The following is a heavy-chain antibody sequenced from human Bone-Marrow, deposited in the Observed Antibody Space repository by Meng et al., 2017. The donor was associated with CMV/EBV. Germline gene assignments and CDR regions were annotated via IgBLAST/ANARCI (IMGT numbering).Heavy chain of an antibody. Sequence: GESLKISCAASGFTFSSYAMHWVRQAPGKGLEWVAVISYDGSNKYYADSVKGRFTISRDNSKNTLYLQMNSLRAEDTAVYYCVRDGNRIQLWTGCFDYWGQGTLVTVSS. CDR1: GFTFSSYA. D-gene: IGHD5-18*01. V-gene: IGHV3-30-3*01. CDR3: VRDGNRIQLWTGCFDY. CDR2: ISYDGSNK. J-gene: IGHJ4*02.